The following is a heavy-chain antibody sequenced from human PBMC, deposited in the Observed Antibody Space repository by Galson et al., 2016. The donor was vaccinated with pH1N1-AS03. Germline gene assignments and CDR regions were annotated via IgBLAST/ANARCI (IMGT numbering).Heavy chain of an antibody. D-gene: IGHD6-6*01. Sequence: ETLSLTCSISGDSTNINTCYWGWIRQPPGKGLEWIGSVYYDGNTYYNPSLKSRATISVDTSKNLFSLKLTSVTAADTAVYYCARTRAARPADAFDVWGQGTTVTVSS. J-gene: IGHJ3*01. CDR1: GDSTNINTCY. CDR2: VYYDGNT. V-gene: IGHV4-39*07. CDR3: ARTRAARPADAFDV.